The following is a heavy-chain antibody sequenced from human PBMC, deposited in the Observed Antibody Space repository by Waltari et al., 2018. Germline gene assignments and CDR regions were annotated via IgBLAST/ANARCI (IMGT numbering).Heavy chain of an antibody. Sequence: VQLLESGGGLVPPGGSLRLSCAASGFTFRSHAMRWVRQAPGKGLEWVSAISGRGGSTYYADSVKGRFTISRDNSKNTLYLQMNSLRAEDTAVYYCAKDLGYYDSSGYYSDYWGQGTLVTVSS. V-gene: IGHV3-23*01. CDR1: GFTFRSHA. CDR2: ISGRGGST. D-gene: IGHD3-22*01. J-gene: IGHJ4*02. CDR3: AKDLGYYDSSGYYSDY.